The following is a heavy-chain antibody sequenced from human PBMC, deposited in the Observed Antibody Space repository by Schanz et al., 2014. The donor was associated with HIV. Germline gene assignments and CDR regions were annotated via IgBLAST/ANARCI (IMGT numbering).Heavy chain of an antibody. CDR3: AREAVRFFDD. V-gene: IGHV3-23*01. CDR1: GFTSSDYT. Sequence: EVQLMESGGGLVKPGGSLRLSCAAGGFTSSDYTMNWVRQAPGKGLEWVSVISASGVTTFYADSVKGRFTMSRDNSKNTVYLQMNSLRAEDTAVYYCAREAVRFFDDWGQGTLVTVSS. D-gene: IGHD6-6*01. CDR2: ISASGVTT. J-gene: IGHJ4*02.